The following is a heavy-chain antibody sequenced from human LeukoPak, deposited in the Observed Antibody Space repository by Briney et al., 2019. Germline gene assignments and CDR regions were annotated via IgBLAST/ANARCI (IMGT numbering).Heavy chain of an antibody. Sequence: QGLDWIGGIIPIFGTANSAQKFQGRVTMTRNTSISTAYMELSSLRSEDTAVYYCATVTSTSWGQGTLVTVSS. J-gene: IGHJ5*02. CDR2: IIPIFGTA. CDR3: ATVTSTS. V-gene: IGHV1-69*05. D-gene: IGHD4-17*01.